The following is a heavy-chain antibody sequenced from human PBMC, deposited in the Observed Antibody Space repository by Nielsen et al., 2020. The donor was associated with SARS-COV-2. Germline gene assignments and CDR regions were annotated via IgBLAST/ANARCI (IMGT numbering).Heavy chain of an antibody. Sequence: SETLSLTCTVSGGSISSSSYYWGWIRQPPGKGLEWIGSIYYSGSTYYNPSLKSRVTISVDTSKNQFSLKLSSVTAADTAVYYCARHEGWVTTVWYNFGYWGQGTLVTVSS. CDR2: IYYSGST. V-gene: IGHV4-39*01. D-gene: IGHD4-17*01. J-gene: IGHJ4*02. CDR3: ARHEGWVTTVWYNFGY. CDR1: GGSISSSSYY.